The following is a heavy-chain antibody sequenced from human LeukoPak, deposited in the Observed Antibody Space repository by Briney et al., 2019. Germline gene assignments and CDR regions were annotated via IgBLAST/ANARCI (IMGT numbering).Heavy chain of an antibody. J-gene: IGHJ5*02. CDR3: ARRPREALYDILTGYFNNWFDP. V-gene: IGHV4-4*02. CDR1: GGSISSSNW. CDR2: IYHSGST. D-gene: IGHD3-9*01. Sequence: SETLSLTCAVSGGSISSSNWWSWVRQPPGKGLEWIGEIYHSGSTNYNPSLKSRVTISVDKSKNQFSLKLSSVTAADTAVYYCARRPREALYDILTGYFNNWFDPWGQGTLVTVSS.